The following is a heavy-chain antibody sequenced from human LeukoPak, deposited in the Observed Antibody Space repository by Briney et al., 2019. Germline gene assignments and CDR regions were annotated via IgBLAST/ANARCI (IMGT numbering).Heavy chain of an antibody. Sequence: GASVKVSCKASGGTFSSYAISWVRQAPGQGLEWMGGIIPLFGTADYPQKFQGRVTITADESTSTTYMELSSLKSEDTATYYCTTRSCGAGACSSSFYYYYGLHFWGQGTPVFVSS. CDR2: IIPLFGTA. CDR3: TTRSCGAGACSSSFYYYYGLHF. V-gene: IGHV1-69*13. D-gene: IGHD3-16*01. CDR1: GGTFSSYA. J-gene: IGHJ4*03.